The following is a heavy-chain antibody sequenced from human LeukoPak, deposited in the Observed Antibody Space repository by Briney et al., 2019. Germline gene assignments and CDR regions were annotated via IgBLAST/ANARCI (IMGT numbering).Heavy chain of an antibody. CDR2: IYYSGST. D-gene: IGHD5-12*01. Sequence: SETLSLTCTVSGDSISSYYWSWIRQPPGQGLEWIGYIYYSGSTNYNPSLKSRVTISVDTSKNQFSLKLSSVTAADTAVYYCASGYQSSGYYFDYWGQGTLVTVSS. V-gene: IGHV4-59*08. CDR1: GDSISSYY. CDR3: ASGYQSSGYYFDY. J-gene: IGHJ4*02.